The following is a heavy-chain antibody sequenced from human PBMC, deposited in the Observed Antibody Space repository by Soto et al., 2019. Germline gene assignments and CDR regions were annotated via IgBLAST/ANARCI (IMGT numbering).Heavy chain of an antibody. CDR3: VKFSTPLWPDSSSGY. Sequence: GSLSLSCAPSGFTFRRYAMSWVRQAPGRGLEWVSAINAGGGDTYYADSVQGRFTISRDHTLYLQMNSLRADDTAVYFCVKFSTPLWPDSSSGYRGKRNLV. D-gene: IGHD6-6*01. V-gene: IGHV3-23*01. CDR2: INAGGGDT. CDR1: GFTFRRYA. J-gene: IGHJ1*01.